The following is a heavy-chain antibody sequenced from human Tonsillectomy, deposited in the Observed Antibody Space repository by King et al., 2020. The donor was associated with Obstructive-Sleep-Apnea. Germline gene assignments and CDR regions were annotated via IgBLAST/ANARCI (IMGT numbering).Heavy chain of an antibody. J-gene: IGHJ1*01. CDR2: ISGSGACT. Sequence: VQLVESGGGLVQPGGSLRLSCAASGLSFSNYAMNWVCQAPGKGLEWVSAISGSGACTYYADSVKGRFTISRDNSKNTLYLQMNSLRAEDTAVYFCAKDLSEQSFQLWGQGTLVTVS. CDR3: AKDLSEQSFQL. CDR1: GLSFSNYA. V-gene: IGHV3-23*04.